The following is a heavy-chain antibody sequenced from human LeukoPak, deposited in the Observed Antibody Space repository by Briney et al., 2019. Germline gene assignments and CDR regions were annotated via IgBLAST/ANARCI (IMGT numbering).Heavy chain of an antibody. CDR2: IYHSGST. J-gene: IGHJ4*02. CDR3: ARDLGYCSGGSCYSAY. D-gene: IGHD2-15*01. V-gene: IGHV4-4*02. CDR1: GGSISSSNW. Sequence: SGTLSLTCAVSGGSISSSNWWSWVRQPPGKGLEWIGEIYHSGSTNYNPSLKSRVTISVDKSKNLFSLKLSSVTAADTAVYYCARDLGYCSGGSCYSAYWGQGALVTVSS.